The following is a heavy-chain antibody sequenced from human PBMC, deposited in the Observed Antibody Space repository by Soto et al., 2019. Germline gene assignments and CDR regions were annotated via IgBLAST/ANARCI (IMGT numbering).Heavy chain of an antibody. CDR3: ARAGSPFHSDSTGYWGFDY. Sequence: GGSLRLSCAASGFTFSDHQINWVRQAPGRGLEWVSVIYSSGTTYYGDSVKGRFTISRDNSKNTLYLQMNSLRTEDTALYYCARAGSPFHSDSTGYWGFDYWGQGTLVTAPQ. CDR1: GFTFSDHQ. V-gene: IGHV3-53*01. D-gene: IGHD3-9*01. CDR2: IYSSGTT. J-gene: IGHJ4*02.